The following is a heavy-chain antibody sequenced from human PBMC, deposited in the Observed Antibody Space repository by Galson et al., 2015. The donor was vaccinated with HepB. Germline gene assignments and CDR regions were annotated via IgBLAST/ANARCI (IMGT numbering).Heavy chain of an antibody. CDR3: ARRGMSTTYFHS. J-gene: IGHJ4*02. V-gene: IGHV5-51*01. D-gene: IGHD5-24*01. Sequence: QSGAEVKKPGESLKISCKDSGYNFTNYWIAWVRQMPGKGLEWMGIIYPGDSDTRYSPSLQGQVTISADKSISTAYVQWNSLKASDTAMYYCARRGMSTTYFHSWGQGTPVTVSS. CDR1: GYNFTNYW. CDR2: IYPGDSDT.